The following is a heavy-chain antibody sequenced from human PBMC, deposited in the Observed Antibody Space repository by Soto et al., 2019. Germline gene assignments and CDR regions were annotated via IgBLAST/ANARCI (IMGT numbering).Heavy chain of an antibody. CDR2: INAGNGNT. CDR1: GYTFTSYA. V-gene: IGHV1-3*01. D-gene: IGHD1-26*01. J-gene: IGHJ4*02. Sequence: ASVKVSWKASGYTFTSYAMHWVRQAPGQRLEWMGWINAGNGNTKYSQKFQGRVTITRDTSASTAYMELSSLRSEDTAVYYCARSLPPYSGCYYLGYWGQGTLVTVSS. CDR3: ARSLPPYSGCYYLGY.